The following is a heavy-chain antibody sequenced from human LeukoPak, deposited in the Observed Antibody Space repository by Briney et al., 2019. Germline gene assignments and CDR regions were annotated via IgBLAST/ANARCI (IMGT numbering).Heavy chain of an antibody. D-gene: IGHD1-26*01. V-gene: IGHV3-49*03. CDR3: TREVPQWELLGGAFDI. Sequence: GGSLRLSCTASGFTFGDYAMSWFRQAPGKGLEGVGFIRSKAYGGTTEYAASVKGRFTISRDDSKSIAYLQMNSLKTEDTAVYYCTREVPQWELLGGAFDIWGQGTMVTVSS. CDR2: IRSKAYGGTT. J-gene: IGHJ3*02. CDR1: GFTFGDYA.